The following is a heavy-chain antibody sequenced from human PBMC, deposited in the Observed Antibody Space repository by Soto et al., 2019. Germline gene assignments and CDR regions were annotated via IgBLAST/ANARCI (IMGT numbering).Heavy chain of an antibody. V-gene: IGHV1-46*01. J-gene: IGHJ4*02. Sequence: QVQLVQSGAEVKKPGASVKVSCKASGYTLTSYYMHWVRQAPGQGLEWMGIINPSGGTTTYAQKFQGRVTVTRDTSTSTVYMELSSLKSEDTAVYYCAREGSGSQIGYWGQGTLVTVSS. CDR3: AREGSGSQIGY. CDR1: GYTLTSYY. CDR2: INPSGGTT. D-gene: IGHD3-10*01.